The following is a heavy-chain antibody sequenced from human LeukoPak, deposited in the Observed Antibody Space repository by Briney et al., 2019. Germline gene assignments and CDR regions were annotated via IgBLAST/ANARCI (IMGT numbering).Heavy chain of an antibody. CDR2: MSGSGDST. CDR3: TKDLRGWSNS. Sequence: PGGSLRLSCAASGFTLTSHAMSWVRQAPGKGQEWVSAMSGSGDSTNYADSVKGRFTISRDNSKNTVYLQMNSLRADDTAVYYCTKDLRGWSNSWGQGTLVTVSS. J-gene: IGHJ5*01. D-gene: IGHD5/OR15-5a*01. V-gene: IGHV3-23*01. CDR1: GFTLTSHA.